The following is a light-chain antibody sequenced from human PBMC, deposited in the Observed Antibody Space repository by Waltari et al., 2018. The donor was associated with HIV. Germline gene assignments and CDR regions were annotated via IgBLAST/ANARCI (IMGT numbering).Light chain of an antibody. CDR2: EVS. J-gene: IGLJ2*01. CDR1: SSDVGGFNL. Sequence: SALPQPASVSGSPGQAITLSCTGTSSDVGGFNLVSWYQQHQDKAPKLMIYEVSKRPSGVSNRFSGSKSGNTASLTISGLQAEDEADYYCCAYAGSTTYVIFGGGTKLTVL. V-gene: IGLV2-23*02. CDR3: CAYAGSTTYVI.